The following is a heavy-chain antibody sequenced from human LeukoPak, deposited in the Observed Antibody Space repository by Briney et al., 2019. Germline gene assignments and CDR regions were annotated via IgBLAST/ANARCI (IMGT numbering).Heavy chain of an antibody. CDR1: GFNFVGSG. J-gene: IGHJ4*02. D-gene: IGHD4-17*01. V-gene: IGHV3-7*01. Sequence: PGGSLRLSCVTSGFNFVGSGFHWVRQAPGKGLERVANIKQDGSEKYYVDSVKGRFTISREKAKKSLYMQINSLRAEETAVYNCXXDPATTVTTSGDAEDYWGQGTLVTVSS. CDR2: IKQDGSEK. CDR3: XXDPATTVTTSGDAEDY.